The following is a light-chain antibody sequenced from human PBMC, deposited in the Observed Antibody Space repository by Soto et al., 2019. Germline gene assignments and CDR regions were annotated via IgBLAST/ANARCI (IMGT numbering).Light chain of an antibody. CDR2: DAS. CDR3: QQYDNLPLT. V-gene: IGKV1-33*01. Sequence: DIQMTQSPSSLSASVGDRVTITCPASQDISNYLNWYQQKPGKAPKLLIYDASNLETGVPSRVSGSGSGTDVTFTISSLQPEDIATYYCQQYDNLPLTFGGGTKVDIK. J-gene: IGKJ4*01. CDR1: QDISNY.